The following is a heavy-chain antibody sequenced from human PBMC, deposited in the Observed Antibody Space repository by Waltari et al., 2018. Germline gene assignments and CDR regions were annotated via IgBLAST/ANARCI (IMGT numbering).Heavy chain of an antibody. CDR1: GGSISSSSYY. D-gene: IGHD4-17*01. J-gene: IGHJ5*02. CDR3: AHRRLDYGDYDWFDP. CDR2: IYWNDDK. V-gene: IGHV2-5*01. Sequence: QESGPGLVKPSETLSLTCTVSGGSISSSSYYWGWIRQPPGKGLEWLALIYWNDDKRYSPSLKSRLTITKDTSKNQVVLTMTNMDPVDTATYYCAHRRLDYGDYDWFDPWGQGTLVTVSS.